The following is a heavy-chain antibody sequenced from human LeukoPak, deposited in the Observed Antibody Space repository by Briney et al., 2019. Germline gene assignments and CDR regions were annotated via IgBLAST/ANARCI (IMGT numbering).Heavy chain of an antibody. J-gene: IGHJ4*02. V-gene: IGHV1-8*03. CDR3: ARGPLTISCGGDCYHDH. D-gene: IGHD2-21*02. CDR2: MNPNSGNT. Sequence: ASVKVSCKASGYTFTSYDITWVRQATGQGLEWMGWMNPNSGNTGYAQKFQGRVTITRNTSISTAYMELSSLRSEDTAVYYCARGPLTISCGGDCYHDHWGQGTLVTVSS. CDR1: GYTFTSYD.